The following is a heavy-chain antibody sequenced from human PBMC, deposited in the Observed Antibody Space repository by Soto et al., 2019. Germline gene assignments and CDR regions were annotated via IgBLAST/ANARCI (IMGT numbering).Heavy chain of an antibody. CDR1: GGSINTFY. CDR2: IFSSGST. J-gene: IGHJ4*02. D-gene: IGHD5-12*01. CDR3: AREGSYSAYNFAHGIQLWSFDF. Sequence: SETLSLTCTVSGGSINTFYWSWVRQPAGRGLEWIGRIFSSGSTSFNPSLERRVAKSVDTSKNHFSLNLSSVTAADMAVYYCAREGSYSAYNFAHGIQLWSFDFWGQGALVTVSS. V-gene: IGHV4-4*07.